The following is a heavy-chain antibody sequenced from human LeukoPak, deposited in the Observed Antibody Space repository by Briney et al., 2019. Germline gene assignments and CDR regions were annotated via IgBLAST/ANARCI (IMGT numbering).Heavy chain of an antibody. CDR3: ATEGYCTGISCYRS. D-gene: IGHD2-2*01. J-gene: IGHJ5*02. CDR2: VNPEDGER. Sequence: ASVKVSCKASGSTFIDYYIHWVQQAPGKGLEWMGRVNPEDGERTYAEKFQGRVTITADTSTDTAYMELSGLRSEDTAVYYCATEGYCTGISCYRSWGQGTLVTVSS. CDR1: GSTFIDYY. V-gene: IGHV1-69-2*01.